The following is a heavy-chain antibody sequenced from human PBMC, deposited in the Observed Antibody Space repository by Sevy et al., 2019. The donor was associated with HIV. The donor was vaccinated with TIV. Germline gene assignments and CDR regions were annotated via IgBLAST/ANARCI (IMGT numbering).Heavy chain of an antibody. CDR3: AKRRVQSGLSGGGANYGWDV. V-gene: IGHV3-23*01. D-gene: IGHD2-8*02. CDR2: LIGGGSRT. Sequence: GGSLRLSCAASGFSFRNYAMSWVRQAPGKGLEWVSTLIGGGSRTYYADSVTGRFTISRDNSRNNLYQQMNSQRAEDTAVYYCAKRRVQSGLSGGGANYGWDVCGQGTTVTVSS. J-gene: IGHJ6*02. CDR1: GFSFRNYA.